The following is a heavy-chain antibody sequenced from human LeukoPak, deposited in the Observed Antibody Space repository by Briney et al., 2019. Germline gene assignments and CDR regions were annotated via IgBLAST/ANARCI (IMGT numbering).Heavy chain of an antibody. D-gene: IGHD2-15*01. Sequence: GGSLRLSCAASGFTLSTYEMNWVRQAPGKGLEWLSYISGSGSFIYYADSVKGRFTISRDSAKNSLYLQMNSLRAEDTAAYYCARDRGLYYFDYWGQGTLVTVSS. V-gene: IGHV3-48*03. CDR2: ISGSGSFI. CDR3: ARDRGLYYFDY. J-gene: IGHJ4*02. CDR1: GFTLSTYE.